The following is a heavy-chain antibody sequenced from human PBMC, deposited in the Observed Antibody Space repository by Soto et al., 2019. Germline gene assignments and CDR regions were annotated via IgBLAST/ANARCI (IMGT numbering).Heavy chain of an antibody. V-gene: IGHV1-69*06. CDR2: IIPIFGTA. CDR1: GGTFSSYA. CDR3: ARDAPEGREV. J-gene: IGHJ4*02. D-gene: IGHD1-26*01. Sequence: QVQLVQSGAEVKKPGSSVKVSCKASGGTFSSYAISWVRQAPGQGLEWMGGIIPIFGTANYAQKVQGRVTTSADKATTTAYLERSSLRSEETAVYFCARDAPEGREVWGRGTLVSVCS.